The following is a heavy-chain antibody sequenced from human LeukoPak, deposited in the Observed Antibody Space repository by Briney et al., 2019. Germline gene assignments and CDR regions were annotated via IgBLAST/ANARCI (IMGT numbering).Heavy chain of an antibody. CDR2: IYYSGST. CDR1: GGSISSGDYY. D-gene: IGHD2-21*01. CDR3: ARDRLPGPR. Sequence: SETLSLTCTVSGGSISSGDYYWSWIRQPPWTGVEWIGYIYYSGSTYYNPSLKSRVTISVDMSKNQFSLKLSSVTAADTAVYYCARDRLPGPRWGQGTLVTVSS. V-gene: IGHV4-30-4*01. J-gene: IGHJ4*02.